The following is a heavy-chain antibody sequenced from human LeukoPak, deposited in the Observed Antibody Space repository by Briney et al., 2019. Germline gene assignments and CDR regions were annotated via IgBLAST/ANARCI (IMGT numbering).Heavy chain of an antibody. Sequence: PSETLSLTCAVYGGSFSGYYWSWIRQPPGKGLEWIGEINHSGSTNYNPSLKSRVTISVDTSKNQFSLKLSSVTAADTAVYYCARGEDCSGGSCYSGYYYGMDVWGQGATVTVSS. V-gene: IGHV4-34*01. CDR3: ARGEDCSGGSCYSGYYYGMDV. J-gene: IGHJ6*02. CDR1: GGSFSGYY. CDR2: INHSGST. D-gene: IGHD2-15*01.